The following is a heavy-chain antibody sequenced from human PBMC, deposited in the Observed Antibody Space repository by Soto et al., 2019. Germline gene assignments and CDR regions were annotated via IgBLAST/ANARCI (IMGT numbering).Heavy chain of an antibody. J-gene: IGHJ4*02. CDR1: GGSFSGYY. CDR3: ARRTQIGYSYGFYSY. V-gene: IGHV4-34*01. Sequence: SETLSLTCAVYGGSFSGYYWSWIRQPPGKGLEWIGEINHSGSTNYNPSLKSRVTISVDTSKNQFSLKLSSVTAADTAVYYCARRTQIGYSYGFYSYWRQGTLVTVSS. CDR2: INHSGST. D-gene: IGHD5-18*01.